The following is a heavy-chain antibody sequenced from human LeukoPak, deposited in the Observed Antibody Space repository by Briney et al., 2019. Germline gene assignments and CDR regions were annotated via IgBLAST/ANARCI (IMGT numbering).Heavy chain of an antibody. J-gene: IGHJ2*01. Sequence: PSETLSLTCTVWGGSINSYYWSWIRQPPGKGLEWIGFIYYTGSTTYNPSLKSRVTLSIVSSKNQFSLKLSSVTAADSAVYYCASRYSDLWGRGTLVTVSS. V-gene: IGHV4-59*08. CDR3: ASRYSDL. CDR1: GGSINSYY. CDR2: IYYTGST.